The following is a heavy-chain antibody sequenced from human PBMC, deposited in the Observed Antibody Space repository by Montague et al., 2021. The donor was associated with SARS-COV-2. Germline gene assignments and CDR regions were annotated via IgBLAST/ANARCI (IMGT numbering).Heavy chain of an antibody. CDR2: IYYSGST. D-gene: IGHD3-22*01. CDR1: GGSISSSNYY. CDR3: AREGFSSGYYET. V-gene: IGHV4-39*02. Sequence: SETLSLTCSVSGGSISSSNYYWGWIRQPPGKGLEWIGSIYYSGSTYHNPSLKGRVAISVDTSKNQFSLILRSMTAADTAVFYCAREGFSSGYYETWGQGTPVTVSS. J-gene: IGHJ5*02.